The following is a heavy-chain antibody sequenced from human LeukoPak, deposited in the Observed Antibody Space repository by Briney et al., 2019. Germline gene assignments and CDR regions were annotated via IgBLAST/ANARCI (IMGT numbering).Heavy chain of an antibody. V-gene: IGHV4-61*02. Sequence: SETLSLTCTVSGGSITSDAYYWSWIRQPAGKGLEWIGRVHTSGSTNYNPSLKSRVTISLDTSKNQFSLRTSSVTAADTAVYYCARANSPNWFDPWGQGTLVTVSS. CDR3: ARANSPNWFDP. CDR1: GGSITSDAYY. J-gene: IGHJ5*02. D-gene: IGHD2/OR15-2a*01. CDR2: VHTSGST.